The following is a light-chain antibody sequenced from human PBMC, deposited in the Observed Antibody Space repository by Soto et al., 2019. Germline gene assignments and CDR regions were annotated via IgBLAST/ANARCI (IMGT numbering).Light chain of an antibody. Sequence: QSVLTQSPSVSGAPGQRVTISCTGSSSNIGANYDVHWYQHLPGTAPKLLIYTNSNRPSGVPDRFSGSKSGTSASLAITGLQAEDEADYYCQSYDSSLSGYVVGTGTKLTVL. V-gene: IGLV1-40*01. J-gene: IGLJ1*01. CDR3: QSYDSSLSGYV. CDR1: SSNIGANYD. CDR2: TNS.